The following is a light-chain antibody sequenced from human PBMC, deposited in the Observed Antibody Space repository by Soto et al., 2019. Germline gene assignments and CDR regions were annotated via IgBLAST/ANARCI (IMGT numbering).Light chain of an antibody. Sequence: QSALSQPPSASGSPGQSVTISCTETSSDVGGYNYVSWYQQHPGKAPKLMIYEVSKRPSGVPDRFSGSKSGNTASLTVSGLQAEDDSDYYCSSYAGSNNVVFGGGTKLTVL. CDR1: SSDVGGYNY. V-gene: IGLV2-8*01. CDR2: EVS. J-gene: IGLJ2*01. CDR3: SSYAGSNNVV.